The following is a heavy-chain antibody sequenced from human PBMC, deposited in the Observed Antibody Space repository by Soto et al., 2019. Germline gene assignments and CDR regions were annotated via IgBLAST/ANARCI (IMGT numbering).Heavy chain of an antibody. J-gene: IGHJ6*02. CDR2: IIPIFGTA. D-gene: IGHD3-22*01. CDR3: ARYYYDSSDNYYYYYGMDV. Sequence: GASVKVSCKASGGTFSSYAISWVRQAPGQGLEWMGGIIPIFGTANYAQKFQGRVTITADESTSTAYMELSSLRSEDTAVYYCARYYYDSSDNYYYYYGMDVWGQGTTVTVSS. CDR1: GGTFSSYA. V-gene: IGHV1-69*13.